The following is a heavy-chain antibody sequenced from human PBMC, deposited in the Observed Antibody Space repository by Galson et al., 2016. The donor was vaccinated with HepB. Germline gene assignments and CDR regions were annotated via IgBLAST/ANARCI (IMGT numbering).Heavy chain of an antibody. V-gene: IGHV3-33*07. CDR2: IWSDGNNK. J-gene: IGHJ4*02. CDR1: GLTFSRYW. Sequence: SLRLSCAASGLTFSRYWMTWVRQAPGKGLEWVAVIWSDGNNKNYGDTVKGRFTISRDNARNSVFLQMRSLRAEDTAIYYCVRGFLSNSFDYWGQGVLVTVAS. D-gene: IGHD2/OR15-2a*01. CDR3: VRGFLSNSFDY.